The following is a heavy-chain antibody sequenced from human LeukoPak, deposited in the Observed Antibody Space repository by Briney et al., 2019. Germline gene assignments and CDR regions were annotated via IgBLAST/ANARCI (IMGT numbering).Heavy chain of an antibody. Sequence: PSETLSLTCAVSGGSISSYYWSWIRQPPGKGLEWIGYIYYSGSTNYNPSLKSRVTISVDTSKNQFSLKLSSVTAADTAVYYCARPGSSGWYDAFDIWGQGTMVTVSS. V-gene: IGHV4-59*01. D-gene: IGHD6-19*01. CDR3: ARPGSSGWYDAFDI. CDR2: IYYSGST. CDR1: GGSISSYY. J-gene: IGHJ3*02.